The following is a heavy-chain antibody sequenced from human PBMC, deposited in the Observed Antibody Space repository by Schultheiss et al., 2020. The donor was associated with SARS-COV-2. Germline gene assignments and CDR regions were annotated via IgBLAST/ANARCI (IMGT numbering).Heavy chain of an antibody. V-gene: IGHV4-61*03. CDR2: ISYIGST. J-gene: IGHJ5*02. D-gene: IGHD4-17*01. CDR3: ARVAVTTGWFDP. Sequence: SETLSLTCTVSGGSISSGSYYWSWIRQPPGKGLEWIGYISYIGSTNYNPSLKSRATISGDMSKNHFSLKLTSVTAADTAVYYCARVAVTTGWFDPWGQGTLVTVSS. CDR1: GGSISSGSYY.